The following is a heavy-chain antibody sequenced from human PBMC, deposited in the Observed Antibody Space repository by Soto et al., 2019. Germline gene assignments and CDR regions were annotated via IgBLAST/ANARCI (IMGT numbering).Heavy chain of an antibody. J-gene: IGHJ3*02. CDR2: ISAYNGNT. CDR1: GYAFTSYG. CDR3: ARDWTGAFDI. V-gene: IGHV1-18*01. D-gene: IGHD3-3*01. Sequence: XSVKVSCHASGYAFTSYGSRLVRQAPGQGLEWMGWISAYNGNTNYSQKLQGRVTMTTDTSTSTAYMELRSLRSDDTAVYYCARDWTGAFDIWAHGTMVTVPS.